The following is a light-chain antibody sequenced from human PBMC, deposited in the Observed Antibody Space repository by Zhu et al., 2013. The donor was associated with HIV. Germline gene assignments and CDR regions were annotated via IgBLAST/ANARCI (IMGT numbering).Light chain of an antibody. J-gene: IGLJ2*01. CDR2: EVS. CDR1: SSDVGGYNY. V-gene: IGLV2-14*01. Sequence: QSALTQPASVSGSPGQSITISCTGTSSDVGGYNYVSWYQQYPGKAPKLMIYEVSKRPSGVSNRFSGSKSGNTASLTISGLQAEDEGDYYCCSYAGSSTVVFGGGTKLTVL. CDR3: CSYAGSSTVV.